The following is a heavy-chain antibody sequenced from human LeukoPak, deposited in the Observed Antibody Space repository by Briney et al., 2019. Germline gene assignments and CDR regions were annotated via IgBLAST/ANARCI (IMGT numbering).Heavy chain of an antibody. D-gene: IGHD3-10*01. V-gene: IGHV3-30*04. CDR1: GFTFSSYV. J-gene: IGHJ4*02. CDR2: ISNDGSNK. Sequence: GRSLRLSCAASGFTFSSYVMHWVRQAPGKGLEWVAIISNDGSNKYYADSVKGRFTISRDNAKNSLYLQMNSLRAEDTAVYYCAREGMVRGVITNWGQGTLVTVSS. CDR3: AREGMVRGVITN.